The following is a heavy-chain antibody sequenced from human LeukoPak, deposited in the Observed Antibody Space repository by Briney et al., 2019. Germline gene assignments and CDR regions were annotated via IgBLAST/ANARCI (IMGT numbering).Heavy chain of an antibody. J-gene: IGHJ6*02. Sequence: SQTLSLTFAISGDSVSSNSAAWNWIRPSPSTGLEWLGRTYCRSKWYNDYAVSVKSRITINPDTSKNQFSLQLNSVTPEDTAVYFCTRGGYYGLDVWGQGTTVTVSS. V-gene: IGHV6-1*01. CDR2: TYCRSKWYN. CDR3: TRGGYYGLDV. D-gene: IGHD2-15*01. CDR1: GDSVSSNSAA.